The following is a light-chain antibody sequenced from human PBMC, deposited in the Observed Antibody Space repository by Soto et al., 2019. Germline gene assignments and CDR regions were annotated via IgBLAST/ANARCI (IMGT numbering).Light chain of an antibody. Sequence: EIVLTQSPGTLSLSPGERATLSCRASQSVSSSYLAWYQQKAGQAPRLLIYGASSRATGSPDRFSGSGSGTDFTLTISRLEPEDFAVYYCHQYDSSPRSFGGGTKVEIK. CDR1: QSVSSSY. CDR3: HQYDSSPRS. V-gene: IGKV3-20*01. J-gene: IGKJ4*01. CDR2: GAS.